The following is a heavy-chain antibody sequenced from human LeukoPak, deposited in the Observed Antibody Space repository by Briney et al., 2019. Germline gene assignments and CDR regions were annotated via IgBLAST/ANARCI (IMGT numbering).Heavy chain of an antibody. CDR2: IKSKTDGGTT. Sequence: GGSLRLSCAATGFTFSNAWMSWVRQAPGKGLEWVGRIKSKTDGGTTDYAAPVKGRFTISRDDSKNTLYLQMNSLKTEDTAVYYCTTDGSGSYRFGDYWGQGTLVTVSS. V-gene: IGHV3-15*01. D-gene: IGHD3-10*01. CDR1: GFTFSNAW. J-gene: IGHJ4*02. CDR3: TTDGSGSYRFGDY.